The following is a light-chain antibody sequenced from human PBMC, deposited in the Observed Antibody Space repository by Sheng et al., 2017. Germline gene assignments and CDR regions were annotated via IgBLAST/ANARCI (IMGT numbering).Light chain of an antibody. J-gene: IGKJ4*01. CDR2: GAS. CDR1: QSVSSN. V-gene: IGKV3-15*01. CDR3: QHYYTTPLT. Sequence: EIVMTQSPATLSVSPGERATLSCRASQSVSSNLAWYQQKPGQAPRLLIYGASTRATGIPARFSGSGSGTEFTLTISSLQSEDFASYYCQHYYTTPLTFGGGTKVEIK.